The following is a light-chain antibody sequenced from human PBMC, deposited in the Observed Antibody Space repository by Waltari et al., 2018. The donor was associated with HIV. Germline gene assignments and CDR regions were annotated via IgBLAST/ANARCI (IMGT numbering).Light chain of an antibody. V-gene: IGLV1-47*01. J-gene: IGLJ1*01. CDR1: TSNVGSNF. CDR3: ATWDGSLGGVYV. Sequence: QSVLTQPPSASGTPGQRVTISCSGTTSNVGSNFVSWYQQLPGTAPKLLIYRDNRRPSGVPDRLSGSKSGASASLAISGLRSEDEGDYYCATWDGSLGGVYVFGAGTKVTVL. CDR2: RDN.